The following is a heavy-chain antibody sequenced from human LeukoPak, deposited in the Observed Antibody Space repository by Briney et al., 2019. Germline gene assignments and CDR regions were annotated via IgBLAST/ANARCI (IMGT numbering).Heavy chain of an antibody. D-gene: IGHD3-16*02. J-gene: IGHJ4*02. CDR1: GYSFTSYG. CDR3: ARESSAGSYRNDY. V-gene: IGHV1-18*01. Sequence: ASVKVSCKASGYSFTSYGISWVRQAPGQGLEWMGWISAHNGATNYAQNLQGRVTMTTDTSTNTAYMEVRSLRSDDTAVYYCARESSAGSYRNDYWGQGTLVTVSS. CDR2: ISAHNGAT.